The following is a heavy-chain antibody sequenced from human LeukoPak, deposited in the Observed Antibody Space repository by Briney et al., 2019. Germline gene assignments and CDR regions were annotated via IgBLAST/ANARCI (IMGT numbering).Heavy chain of an antibody. CDR1: GYSISSGYY. CDR3: AGGPITMVRGVLPALYWFDP. D-gene: IGHD3-10*01. CDR2: MYHSGST. V-gene: IGHV4-38-2*01. J-gene: IGHJ5*02. Sequence: PSETLSLTCAVSGYSISSGYYWGWIRQPPGKGLEWIGSMYHSGSTYYNPSLKSRVTISVDTSKNQFSLKLSSVTAADTAVYYCAGGPITMVRGVLPALYWFDPWGQGTLVTVSS.